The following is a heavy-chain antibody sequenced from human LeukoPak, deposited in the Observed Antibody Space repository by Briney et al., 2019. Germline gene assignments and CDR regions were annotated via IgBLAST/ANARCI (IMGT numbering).Heavy chain of an antibody. Sequence: SETLSLTCAVYGGSFSGYYWSWIRQPPGKGLEWIGESNHSGSTNYNPSLKSRVTISVDTSKNQFSLKLSSVTAADTAVYYCARASYYYGSGSRRPYYGMDVWGKGTTVTVSS. J-gene: IGHJ6*04. D-gene: IGHD3-10*01. CDR1: GGSFSGYY. CDR3: ARASYYYGSGSRRPYYGMDV. V-gene: IGHV4-34*01. CDR2: SNHSGST.